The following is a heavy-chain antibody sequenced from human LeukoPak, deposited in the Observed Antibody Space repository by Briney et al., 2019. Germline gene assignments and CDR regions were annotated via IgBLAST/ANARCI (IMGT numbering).Heavy chain of an antibody. CDR1: GGSISSYY. J-gene: IGHJ1*01. Sequence: SETLSLTCTVSGGSISSYYWSWIRQPAGKGLEWIGRIYTSGSTNYNPSLKSRVTMSVGTSKNQFSLKLSSVTAADTAVYYCARSFGSSWRAEYFQHWGQGTLVTVSS. D-gene: IGHD6-13*01. V-gene: IGHV4-4*07. CDR3: ARSFGSSWRAEYFQH. CDR2: IYTSGST.